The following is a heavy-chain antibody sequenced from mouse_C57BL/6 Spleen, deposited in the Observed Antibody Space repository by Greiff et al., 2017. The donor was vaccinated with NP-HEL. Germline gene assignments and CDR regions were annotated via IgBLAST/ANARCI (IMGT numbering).Heavy chain of an antibody. CDR2: IYPRDGST. J-gene: IGHJ3*01. CDR1: GYTFTSYD. D-gene: IGHD1-1*01. V-gene: IGHV1-85*01. Sequence: VQLQQSGPELVKPGASVKLSCKASGYTFTSYDINWVKQRPGQGLEWIGCIYPRDGSTKYNEKFKGKATLTVDTSSSTAYMELHSLTSEDSAVYFWARGRTTVPFAYWGQGTLVTVSA. CDR3: ARGRTTVPFAY.